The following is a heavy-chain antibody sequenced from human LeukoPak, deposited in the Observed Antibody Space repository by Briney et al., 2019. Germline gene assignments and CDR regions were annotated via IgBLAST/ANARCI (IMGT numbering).Heavy chain of an antibody. CDR3: ARLYSSSPYAHFDY. Sequence: SETLSLTCTVSGASISSYYWSWIRQPPGKGLEWIGCIYSSGSTSYNPSLKSRVTISVDTSKNQFSRKLSSVTAADTAIYYCARLYSSSPYAHFDYWGRGTLVTVSS. J-gene: IGHJ4*02. CDR2: IYSSGST. CDR1: GASISSYY. V-gene: IGHV4-59*08. D-gene: IGHD6-6*01.